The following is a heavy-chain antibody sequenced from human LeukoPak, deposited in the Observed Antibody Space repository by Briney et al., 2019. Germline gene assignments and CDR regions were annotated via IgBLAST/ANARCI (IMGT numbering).Heavy chain of an antibody. V-gene: IGHV1-18*01. D-gene: IGHD3-3*01. J-gene: IGHJ6*02. CDR1: GYTFTSYG. Sequence: ASMKVSCKASGYTFTSYGISWVRQAPGQGLEWMGWISAYNGNTNYAQKLQGRVTMTTDTSTSTAYMELRSLRSDGTAVYYCARPYTSLTLCDFYGMDVWGQGTTVTVSS. CDR3: ARPYTSLTLCDFYGMDV. CDR2: ISAYNGNT.